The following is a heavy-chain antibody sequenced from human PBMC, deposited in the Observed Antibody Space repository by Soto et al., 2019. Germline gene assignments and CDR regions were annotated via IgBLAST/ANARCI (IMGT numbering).Heavy chain of an antibody. Sequence: EVQLLESGGGLVQPGGSLRLSCAASGFTFSSYGITWVRQAPGKGLEWVSGVTGSTGTTHYADSVKGRFTISRDNSKNTVYLQMNSLRAEDTAVYYCAKWSGFGDLWGQGTLVTVSS. D-gene: IGHD3-10*01. V-gene: IGHV3-23*01. CDR1: GFTFSSYG. CDR3: AKWSGFGDL. CDR2: VTGSTGTT. J-gene: IGHJ4*02.